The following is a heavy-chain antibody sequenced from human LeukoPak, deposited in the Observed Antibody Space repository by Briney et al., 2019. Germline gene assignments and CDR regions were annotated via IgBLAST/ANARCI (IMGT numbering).Heavy chain of an antibody. CDR1: GFTFSSYW. Sequence: PGGSLRLSCAASGFTFSSYWMSWVRQAPGKGLEWVANIKQDGSEKYYVDSVKGRFTISRDNSKNTLYLQMNSLRAEDTAVYYCARVRGFKNWFDPWGQGTLVTVSS. CDR2: IKQDGSEK. V-gene: IGHV3-7*01. J-gene: IGHJ5*02. CDR3: ARVRGFKNWFDP.